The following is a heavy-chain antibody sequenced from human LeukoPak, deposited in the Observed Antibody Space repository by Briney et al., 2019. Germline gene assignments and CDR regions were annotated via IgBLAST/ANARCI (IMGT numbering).Heavy chain of an antibody. CDR1: GGSISSYY. D-gene: IGHD1-26*01. V-gene: IGHV4-59*01. J-gene: IGHJ2*01. Sequence: PSETLSLTCTVSGGSISSYYWSWIWQPPGKGLEWIGYIYYSGSTNYNPSLKSRVTISVDTSKNQFSLKLSSVTAADTAVYYCARSYGKEGYWYFDLWGRGTLVTVSS. CDR3: ARSYGKEGYWYFDL. CDR2: IYYSGST.